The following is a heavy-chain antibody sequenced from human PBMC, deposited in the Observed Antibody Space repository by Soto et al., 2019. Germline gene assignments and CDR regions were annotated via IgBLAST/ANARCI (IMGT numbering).Heavy chain of an antibody. Sequence: QVQLVESGGGVVQPGRSLRLSCAASGFTFSSYGMHWVRQAPGKGLEWVAVISYDGSNKYYADSVKGRFTISRDNSKNSLYLQMNSLRAEDTAVYYCAKDISSVGYSSGWFDYWGQGTLVTVSS. CDR2: ISYDGSNK. D-gene: IGHD6-19*01. V-gene: IGHV3-30*18. CDR3: AKDISSVGYSSGWFDY. J-gene: IGHJ4*02. CDR1: GFTFSSYG.